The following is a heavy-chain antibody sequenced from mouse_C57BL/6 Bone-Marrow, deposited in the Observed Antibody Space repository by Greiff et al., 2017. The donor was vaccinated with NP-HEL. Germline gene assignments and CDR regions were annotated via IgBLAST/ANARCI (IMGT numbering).Heavy chain of an antibody. J-gene: IGHJ1*03. V-gene: IGHV1-72*01. CDR3: AREGNDGYYVWYFDV. CDR2: IDPNSGGT. D-gene: IGHD2-3*01. Sequence: QVQLQQPGAELVKPGASVKLSCKASGYTFTSYWMHWVKQRPGRGLKWIGRIDPNSGGTKYNEKFKSKATLTVDKPSSTAYMQLSSLTSEDSAVYYCAREGNDGYYVWYFDVWGTGTTVTVSS. CDR1: GYTFTSYW.